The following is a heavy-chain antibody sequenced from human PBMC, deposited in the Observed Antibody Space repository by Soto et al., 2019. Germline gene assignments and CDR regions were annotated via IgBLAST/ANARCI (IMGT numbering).Heavy chain of an antibody. CDR1: GFTFSSYA. Sequence: PGGSLRLSCAASGFTFSSYAMSWVRQAPGKGLEWVSAISGSGGSTYYADSVKGRFTISRDNSKNTLYLQMNSLRAEDTAVYYCAAGGVATKWYFDLWGRGTLVTVSS. CDR2: ISGSGGST. J-gene: IGHJ2*01. V-gene: IGHV3-23*01. CDR3: AAGGVATKWYFDL. D-gene: IGHD5-12*01.